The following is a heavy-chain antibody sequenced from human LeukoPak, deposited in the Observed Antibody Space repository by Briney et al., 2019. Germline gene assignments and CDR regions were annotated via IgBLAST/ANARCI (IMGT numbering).Heavy chain of an antibody. CDR1: GFTFSSYA. CDR3: ARDSRDGYNLEFVDY. D-gene: IGHD5-24*01. V-gene: IGHV3-30*04. Sequence: PGGSLRLSCAASGFTFSSYAMHWVRQAPGKGLEWVAVISYDGSNKYYADSVKGRFTISRDNSKNTLYLQMNSLRAEDTAVYYCARDSRDGYNLEFVDYWSQGTLVTVSS. J-gene: IGHJ4*02. CDR2: ISYDGSNK.